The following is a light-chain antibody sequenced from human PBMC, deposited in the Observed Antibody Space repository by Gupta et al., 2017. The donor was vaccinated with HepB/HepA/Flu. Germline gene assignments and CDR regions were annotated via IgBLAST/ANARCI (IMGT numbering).Light chain of an antibody. J-gene: IGKJ2*01. CDR3: QQDNTQDI. Sequence: DIQMTQSPSTLSASVGDRVTSTCRASQSINEWLAWYQQKPGKAPKLLIYKASRVGSGVPSRFSGSGSGTEFTLTSSSRQPDDFANYYCQQDNTQDIFGQGTKMEIK. V-gene: IGKV1-5*03. CDR1: QSINEW. CDR2: KAS.